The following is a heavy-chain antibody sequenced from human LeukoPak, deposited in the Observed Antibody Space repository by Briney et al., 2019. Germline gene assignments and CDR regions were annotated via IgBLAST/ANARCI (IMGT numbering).Heavy chain of an antibody. CDR2: ISYDGSNK. J-gene: IGHJ4*02. CDR1: GFTFSSYA. V-gene: IGHV3-30*04. Sequence: GGSLRLSCAASGFTFSSYAMHWVRQAPGKGLERVAVISYDGSNKYYADSVKGRFTISRDNSKNTLYLQMNSLRAEDTAVYYCATEHYYDSSGRGCYFDYWGQGTLVTVSS. D-gene: IGHD3-22*01. CDR3: ATEHYYDSSGRGCYFDY.